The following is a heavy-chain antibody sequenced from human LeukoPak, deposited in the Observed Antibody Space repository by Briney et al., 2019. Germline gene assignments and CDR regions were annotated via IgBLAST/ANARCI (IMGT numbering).Heavy chain of an antibody. D-gene: IGHD2-15*01. V-gene: IGHV4-30-4*01. CDR1: GDSISSGDYY. Sequence: SQTLSLTCTVSGDSISSGDYYWSWIRQPPGKGLEWIGEINHSGSTNYNPSLKSRVTISVDTSKKQFSLKLSSVTAADTAVYYCARPYCSAGNCYSNFDSWGQGTLVTVSS. CDR2: INHSGST. CDR3: ARPYCSAGNCYSNFDS. J-gene: IGHJ4*02.